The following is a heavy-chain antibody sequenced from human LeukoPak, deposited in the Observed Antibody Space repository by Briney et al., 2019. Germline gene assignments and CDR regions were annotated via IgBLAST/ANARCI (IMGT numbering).Heavy chain of an antibody. CDR3: ARVASSSFELDY. J-gene: IGHJ4*02. Sequence: SETLSLTCTVSGGSISRYYWSWIRQPAGKGLEWIGRIYTSGNTNYNPSLKSRVTMSVDTSKNQFSLKLSSVTAADTAVYYCARVASSSFELDYWGQGTLVTVSS. V-gene: IGHV4-4*07. CDR2: IYTSGNT. D-gene: IGHD6-19*01. CDR1: GGSISRYY.